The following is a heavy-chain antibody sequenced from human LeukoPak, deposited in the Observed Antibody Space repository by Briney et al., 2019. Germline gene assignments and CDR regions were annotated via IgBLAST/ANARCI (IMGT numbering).Heavy chain of an antibody. CDR3: ARVDPYYDILTGFQGGYFDH. Sequence: GGSLRLSCAASGFTFSTYTMNWVRQAPGKGLEWVSSISSIGSTIYYADSVKGRFTISRDNAKNSLYLQMNSLRVEDTAVYYCARVDPYYDILTGFQGGYFDHWGQGTLVTVSS. D-gene: IGHD3-9*01. CDR1: GFTFSTYT. CDR2: ISSIGSTI. V-gene: IGHV3-48*01. J-gene: IGHJ4*02.